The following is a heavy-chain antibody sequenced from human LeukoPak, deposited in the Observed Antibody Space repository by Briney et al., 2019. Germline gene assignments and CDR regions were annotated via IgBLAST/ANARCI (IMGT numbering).Heavy chain of an antibody. CDR2: IKQDESEK. D-gene: IGHD6-13*01. CDR3: ARLAAPDAFDI. CDR1: GFTFSSYW. J-gene: IGHJ3*02. Sequence: PGGSLRLSCAASGFTFSSYWMSWVRQAPGKGLEWVANIKQDESEKYYVDSVKGRFTISGDNAKNSLYLQMNSLRAEDTAVYYCARLAAPDAFDIWGQGTMVTVSS. V-gene: IGHV3-7*01.